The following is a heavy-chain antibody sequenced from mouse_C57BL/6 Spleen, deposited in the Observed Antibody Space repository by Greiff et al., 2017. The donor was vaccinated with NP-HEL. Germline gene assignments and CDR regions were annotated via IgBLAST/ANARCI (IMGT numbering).Heavy chain of an antibody. CDR3: ATYDYDTWFAY. CDR2: IWGVGGT. CDR1: GFSLTSYG. V-gene: IGHV2-6*01. D-gene: IGHD2-4*01. Sequence: VMLVESGPGLVAPSQSLSITCTVSGFSLTSYGVDWVRQSPGQGLEWLGVIWGVGGTNYNSALKSRLSISKDNSKSQVFLKMNSLQTDDTAMYYCATYDYDTWFAYWGQGTLVTVSA. J-gene: IGHJ3*01.